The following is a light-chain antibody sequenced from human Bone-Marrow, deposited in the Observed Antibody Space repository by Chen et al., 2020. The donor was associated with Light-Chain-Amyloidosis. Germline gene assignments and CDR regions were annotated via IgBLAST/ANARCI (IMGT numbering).Light chain of an antibody. CDR2: EVT. Sequence: QSALTQPASVSGSPGPSITISCTGTSSDVGGDNHVSWYQQHPDKAPKLMIYEVTNRPSWVPDRFAGSKSANTASLTISGLQTEDEADYCCRSYTITNTLVFGSGTRVTVL. V-gene: IGLV2-14*01. J-gene: IGLJ1*01. CDR3: RSYTITNTLV. CDR1: SSDVGGDNH.